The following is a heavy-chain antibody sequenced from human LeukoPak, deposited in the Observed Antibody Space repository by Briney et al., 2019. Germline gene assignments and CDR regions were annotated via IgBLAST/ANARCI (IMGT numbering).Heavy chain of an antibody. CDR3: AKRYCSSTSCSLFDY. V-gene: IGHV3-21*04. CDR1: GFTFSTYS. CDR2: ISSGSSYI. J-gene: IGHJ4*02. Sequence: GGSLRLSCAASGFTFSTYSMNWVRQAPGKGLEWVSSISSGSSYIYYADSVKGRFTISRDNSKNTLYLQMNSLRAEDTAVYYCAKRYCSSTSCSLFDYWGQGTLVTVSS. D-gene: IGHD2-2*01.